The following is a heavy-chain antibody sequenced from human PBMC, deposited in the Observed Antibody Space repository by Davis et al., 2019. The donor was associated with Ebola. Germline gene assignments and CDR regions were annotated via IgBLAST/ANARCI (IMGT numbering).Heavy chain of an antibody. CDR3: ARSFYDWIAVAY. J-gene: IGHJ4*02. Sequence: ASVKVSCKASGYTFTGYYMQWVRQAPGQGLEWMGWINPNNGATKYAQNFQGRLTLTRDGTTTTGYMDLSGLTSADTAVYFCARSFYDWIAVAYWGQGTLVTVSS. V-gene: IGHV1-2*02. CDR1: GYTFTGYY. CDR2: INPNNGAT. D-gene: IGHD2/OR15-2a*01.